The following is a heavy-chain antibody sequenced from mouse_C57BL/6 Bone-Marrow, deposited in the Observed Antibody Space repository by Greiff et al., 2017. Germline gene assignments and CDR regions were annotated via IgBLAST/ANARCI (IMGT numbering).Heavy chain of an antibody. CDR1: GYTFTSYT. D-gene: IGHD2-5*01. CDR3: ARGDSNYDAMDY. CDR2: INPSSGYT. V-gene: IGHV1-4*01. Sequence: QVQLQQSGAELARPGASVKMSCKASGYTFTSYTMHWVKQRPGQGLEWIGYINPSSGYTKYNQKFKDKATLTADKYSSTAYMQLSSLTSEDSAVYYCARGDSNYDAMDYWGQGTSVTVSS. J-gene: IGHJ4*01.